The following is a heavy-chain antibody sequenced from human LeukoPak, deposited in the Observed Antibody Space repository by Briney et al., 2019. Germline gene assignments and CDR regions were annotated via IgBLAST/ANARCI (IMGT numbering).Heavy chain of an antibody. D-gene: IGHD3-22*01. CDR2: IRYDGSNK. Sequence: PGGSLRLSCAASGFTFSSYGMHWVRQAPGKGLEWVAFIRYDGSNKYYADSVKGRFTISRDNSKNTLYLQMNSLRAEDTAVYYCARGAGYYDSSGYPGDFDYWGQGTLVTVSS. CDR3: ARGAGYYDSSGYPGDFDY. CDR1: GFTFSSYG. J-gene: IGHJ4*02. V-gene: IGHV3-30*02.